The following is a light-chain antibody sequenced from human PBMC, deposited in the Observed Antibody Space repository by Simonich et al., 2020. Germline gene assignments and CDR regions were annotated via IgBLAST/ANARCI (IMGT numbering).Light chain of an antibody. J-gene: IGKJ2*01. V-gene: IGKV1-39*01. CDR1: QSISSY. CDR2: AAS. Sequence: DIPMTQSLSSLSASVGDRVTITCRASQSISSYLNWYQQKPGKAPKLLIYAASSLQSGVPSRVSGSGSGTDFTLTISSLQPEDFATYYCQQSYSTPYTFGQGTKLEIK. CDR3: QQSYSTPYT.